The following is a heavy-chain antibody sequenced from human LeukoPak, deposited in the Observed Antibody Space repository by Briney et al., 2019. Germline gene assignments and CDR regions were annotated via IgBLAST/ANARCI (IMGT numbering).Heavy chain of an antibody. D-gene: IGHD1-7*01. V-gene: IGHV4-59*01. J-gene: IGHJ3*02. Sequence: SETLSLTCTDSGGSISSYYWSWIRQPPGKGLEWIGYIYYSGSTNYNPSLKSRVTISVDTSKNQFSLKLSSVTAADTAVYYCARDSGTTSDAFDIWGQGTMVTVSS. CDR3: ARDSGTTSDAFDI. CDR1: GGSISSYY. CDR2: IYYSGST.